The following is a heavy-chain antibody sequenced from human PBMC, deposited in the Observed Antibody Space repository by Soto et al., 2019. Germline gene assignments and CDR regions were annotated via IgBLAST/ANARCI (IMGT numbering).Heavy chain of an antibody. D-gene: IGHD3-9*01. V-gene: IGHV1-69*02. CDR2: IIPILGIA. CDR1: GGTFSSYT. J-gene: IGHJ6*01. Sequence: QVQLVQSGAEVKKPGSSVKVSCKASGGTFSSYTISWVRQAPGQGLEWMGRIIPILGIANYAQKFQGRVTIAADKSTXXDXGXXSRLRSEDAAVYYSARQVYDYESLAGYYDYSGLYVWGQGTTGTGSS. CDR3: ARQVYDYESLAGYYDYSGLYV.